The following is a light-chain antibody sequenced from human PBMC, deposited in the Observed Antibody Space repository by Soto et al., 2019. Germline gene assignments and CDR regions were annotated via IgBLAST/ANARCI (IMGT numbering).Light chain of an antibody. CDR1: QTVRSSF. CDR2: GAS. V-gene: IGKV3-20*01. Sequence: ETVLTQSPVTLSLSPRERATLSCRASQTVRSSFLAWYQQKPGQAPRLFIYGASSRATGIPDRFSGSGSGTDFTLTISRLEPEDFATYYCQQANSFPITFGQGTRLEIK. CDR3: QQANSFPIT. J-gene: IGKJ5*01.